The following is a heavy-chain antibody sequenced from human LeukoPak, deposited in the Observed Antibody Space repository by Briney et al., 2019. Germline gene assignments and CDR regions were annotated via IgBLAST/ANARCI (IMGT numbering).Heavy chain of an antibody. V-gene: IGHV3-21*01. CDR3: ARDPDSMVATATFDY. Sequence: GGSLRLSCAASGFTFSSYSMNWVRQAPGKGLEWVSSISSSSSYIYYADSVKGRFTISRDNAKNSLYLQMNSLRAEDTAVYYCARDPDSMVATATFDYWGQGTLVTVSS. D-gene: IGHD5-12*01. CDR1: GFTFSSYS. J-gene: IGHJ4*02. CDR2: ISSSSSYI.